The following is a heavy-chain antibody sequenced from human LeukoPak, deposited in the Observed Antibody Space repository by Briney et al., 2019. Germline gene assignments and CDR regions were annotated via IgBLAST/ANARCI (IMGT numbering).Heavy chain of an antibody. V-gene: IGHV3-23*01. CDR3: ARVRPGYYTYFDY. J-gene: IGHJ4*02. D-gene: IGHD3/OR15-3a*01. Sequence: GGSLRLSCAASGFTFSSYAMSWVRQAPGKGLEWVSAISGGGGATFYADSVKGRFTISRDNSKNTLYLQMNSLRAEDTAIYYCARVRPGYYTYFDYWGQGTLVTVSS. CDR1: GFTFSSYA. CDR2: ISGGGGAT.